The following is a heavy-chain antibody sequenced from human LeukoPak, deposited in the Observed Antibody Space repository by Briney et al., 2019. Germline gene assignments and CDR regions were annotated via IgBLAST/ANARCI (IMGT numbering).Heavy chain of an antibody. Sequence: GASVKVSCKASGYTFTSYDINWVRQATGLGLEWMGWMNPNSGNTGYAQKFQGRVTMTRNTSISTAYMELSSLRSEDTAVYYCARGGSGIMITFGGVDYWGQGTLVTVSS. CDR2: MNPNSGNT. CDR3: ARGGSGIMITFGGVDY. D-gene: IGHD3-16*01. J-gene: IGHJ4*02. CDR1: GYTFTSYD. V-gene: IGHV1-8*01.